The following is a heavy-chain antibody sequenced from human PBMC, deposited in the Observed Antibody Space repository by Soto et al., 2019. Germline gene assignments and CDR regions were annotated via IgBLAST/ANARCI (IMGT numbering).Heavy chain of an antibody. CDR3: ARARGYSYGYSFYYYYGMDV. CDR1: GFIFSGYG. J-gene: IGHJ6*02. CDR2: VSYDGSNR. D-gene: IGHD5-18*01. V-gene: IGHV3-30*03. Sequence: QVQLVESGGGVVQPGGSLRLSCAASGFIFSGYGMHWVRQAPGKGLEWVASVSYDGSNRYCADFLKGRCTVSRDNSKNTLYLEMNSLRAEDTAVYYCARARGYSYGYSFYYYYGMDVWGQGTTVTVSS.